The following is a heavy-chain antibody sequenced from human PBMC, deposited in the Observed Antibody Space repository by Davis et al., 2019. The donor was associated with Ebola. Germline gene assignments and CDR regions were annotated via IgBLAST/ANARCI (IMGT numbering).Heavy chain of an antibody. CDR1: GFTFSSYS. Sequence: GGSLRLSCAASGFTFSSYSMNWVRQAPGKGLEWVAVIWYDGSNKYYADSVKGRFTISRDNSKNTLYLQMNSLRAEDTAVYYCARDRNYDFWTYGMDVWGQGTTVTVSS. D-gene: IGHD3-3*01. CDR3: ARDRNYDFWTYGMDV. J-gene: IGHJ6*02. CDR2: IWYDGSNK. V-gene: IGHV3-33*08.